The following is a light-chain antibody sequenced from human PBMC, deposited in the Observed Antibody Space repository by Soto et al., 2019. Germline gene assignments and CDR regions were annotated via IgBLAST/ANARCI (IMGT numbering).Light chain of an antibody. V-gene: IGKV3-20*01. CDR2: GAS. J-gene: IGKJ2*01. Sequence: EIVLTQSPGTLSLSPGERATLSCRASQSVSGTYLAWYRHKPGQAPRLLIYGASSRAAGIPDRFSGSGSGTDFTLTISRLEPEDLAVYYCHHYGSPRHTFGQGTKVDI. CDR1: QSVSGTY. CDR3: HHYGSPRHT.